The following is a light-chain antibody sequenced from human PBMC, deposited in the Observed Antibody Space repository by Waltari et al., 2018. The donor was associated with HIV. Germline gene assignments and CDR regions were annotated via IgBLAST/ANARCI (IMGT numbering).Light chain of an antibody. CDR3: AAWDDRLSAWV. J-gene: IGLJ3*02. CDR2: RND. V-gene: IGLV1-47*01. Sequence: QSVLTQPPSASGTPGQRVSISCSGSSSNIGSNYVYWYQQLPGTAPKLLMYRNDGRPSGVTDRFSGSKSGTSASLAISGLRSEDEADYYCAAWDDRLSAWVFGGGTKLTVL. CDR1: SSNIGSNY.